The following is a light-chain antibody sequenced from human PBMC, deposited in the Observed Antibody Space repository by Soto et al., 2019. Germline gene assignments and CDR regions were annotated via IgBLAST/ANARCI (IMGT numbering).Light chain of an antibody. CDR1: QSISSW. J-gene: IGKJ1*01. Sequence: DLQMTQSPSTLSASVGDRVTITCRVSQSISSWLAWSQQKPGKAPKLLIYKASSLESGVASRFSGSGSGTEFTLTTSNLQPDDFATYYCQQYNSYRWTSGHGTKVEIK. CDR3: QQYNSYRWT. CDR2: KAS. V-gene: IGKV1-5*03.